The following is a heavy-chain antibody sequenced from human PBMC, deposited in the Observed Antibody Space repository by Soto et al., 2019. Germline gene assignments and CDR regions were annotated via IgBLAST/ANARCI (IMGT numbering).Heavy chain of an antibody. D-gene: IGHD3-10*01. CDR2: ISHDGGT. J-gene: IGHJ6*02. V-gene: IGHV4-34*02. Sequence: QVQLQQWGAGLLRPSETLSLTCAFSGGSFDDFYWSWVRQSPGQGLEWVGEISHDGGTNYSPYLASRAPISVDTSKNQFSLHLRSVTAADTGLYYCARGQLVWYGDLTPYHRDMDVWGQGTTVTVSS. CDR3: ARGQLVWYGDLTPYHRDMDV. CDR1: GGSFDDFY.